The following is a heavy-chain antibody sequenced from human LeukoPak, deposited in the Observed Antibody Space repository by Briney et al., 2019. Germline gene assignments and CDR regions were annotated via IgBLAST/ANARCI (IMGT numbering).Heavy chain of an antibody. Sequence: PTETLSLTCAVSGGSFSGYYWSWIRQPPGKGLEWIGEINDRGSTKYNPSLKSRVTISVDTSEIQFSLKLTSVTAADTAVYYCARLSDYYYHMDVWGKGTTVTISS. CDR1: GGSFSGYY. J-gene: IGHJ6*03. CDR2: INDRGST. CDR3: ARLSDYYYHMDV. V-gene: IGHV4-34*01.